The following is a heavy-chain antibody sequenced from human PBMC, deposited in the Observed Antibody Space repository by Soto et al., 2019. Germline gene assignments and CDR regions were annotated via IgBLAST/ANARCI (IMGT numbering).Heavy chain of an antibody. CDR1: GYSLSTSYW. CDR2: VYHVGTT. CDR3: ARASYGLGVFDY. J-gene: IGHJ4*02. D-gene: IGHD3-16*01. V-gene: IGHV4-4*02. Sequence: QVHLQESGPQLVKPSETLSLTCAVSGYSLSTSYWWTWVRQSPGKGLQWIGQVYHVGTTSYNPALKSRVIISVDKPKNQFSLKLTSMSAADTAVYFCARASYGLGVFDYWGQGSLVAVSS.